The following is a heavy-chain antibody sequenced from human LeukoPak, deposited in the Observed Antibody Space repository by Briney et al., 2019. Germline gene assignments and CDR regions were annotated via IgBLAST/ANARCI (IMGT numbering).Heavy chain of an antibody. CDR3: ASWRESCSGGSCYGIYYYYYGMDV. CDR1: GSTFTGYY. D-gene: IGHD2-15*01. V-gene: IGHV1-2*02. J-gene: IGHJ6*02. CDR2: INPNSGGT. Sequence: ASVKVSCKASGSTFTGYYMHWVRQAPGQGLEWMGWINPNSGGTNYAQKFQGRVTMTRDTSISTAYMELSRLRFDDTAVYYCASWRESCSGGSCYGIYYYYYGMDVWGQGTTVTVSS.